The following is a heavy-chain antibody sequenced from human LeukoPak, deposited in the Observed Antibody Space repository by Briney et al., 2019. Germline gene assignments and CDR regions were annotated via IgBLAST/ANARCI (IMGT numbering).Heavy chain of an antibody. D-gene: IGHD4-23*01. CDR1: GFTFSSYG. CDR3: ARVDPYGGNSQGAFDI. CDR2: IRYDGSNK. V-gene: IGHV3-30*02. J-gene: IGHJ3*02. Sequence: GGSLRLSCAASGFTFSSYGMHWVRQAPGKGLEWVAFIRYDGSNKYYADSVKGRFTISRDNSKNTLYLQMNSLRAEDTAVYYCARVDPYGGNSQGAFDIWGQGTMVIVSS.